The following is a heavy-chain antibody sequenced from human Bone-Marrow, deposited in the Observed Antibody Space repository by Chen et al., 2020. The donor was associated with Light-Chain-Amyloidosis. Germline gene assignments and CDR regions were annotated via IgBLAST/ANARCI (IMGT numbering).Heavy chain of an antibody. V-gene: IGHV4-59*12. J-gene: IGHJ5*02. CDR1: GGSISSYY. CDR3: ARDRGADFGDYGGGWFGP. CDR2: FYHTGIT. D-gene: IGHD4-17*01. Sequence: QVQLQESGPGLVKPSETLSLTCTVSGGSISSYYWSWIRQPPGKGLEWIGSFYHTGITYYNPSLRSRVTISLDTSKKQISLNLTSVTAADTAVYYCARDRGADFGDYGGGWFGPWGQGALVSVSS.